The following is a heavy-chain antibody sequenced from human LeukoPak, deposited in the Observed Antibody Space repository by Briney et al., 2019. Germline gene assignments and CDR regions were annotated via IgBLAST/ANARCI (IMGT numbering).Heavy chain of an antibody. CDR3: ARGHVSRRYYDSSDYLDWFDP. CDR2: INPSGGSP. J-gene: IGHJ5*02. D-gene: IGHD3-22*01. V-gene: IGHV1-46*01. CDR1: GYTFTSYY. Sequence: ASVTVSCKASGYTFTSYYMHWVRQAPGQGLEWMGIINPSGGSPTYAQKFQGRVTMTRDTSTTTLYMELSSLRSEDTAVYYCARGHVSRRYYDSSDYLDWFDPWGQGTLVTVSS.